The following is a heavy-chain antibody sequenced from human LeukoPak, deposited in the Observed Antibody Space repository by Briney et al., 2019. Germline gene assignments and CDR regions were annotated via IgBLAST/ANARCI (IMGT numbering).Heavy chain of an antibody. V-gene: IGHV3-48*01. CDR1: GFTFSSYS. J-gene: IGHJ4*02. CDR3: AKEYTGTFSPFPSYFDN. Sequence: GGSLRLSCAASGFTFSSYSMNWVRQAPGKGLEWGSYISSSSSTIYYADSVKGRFTISRDNSKNTLYLQMNSLRAEDTAIYYCAKEYTGTFSPFPSYFDNWGQGTLVTVSS. D-gene: IGHD1-26*01. CDR2: ISSSSSTI.